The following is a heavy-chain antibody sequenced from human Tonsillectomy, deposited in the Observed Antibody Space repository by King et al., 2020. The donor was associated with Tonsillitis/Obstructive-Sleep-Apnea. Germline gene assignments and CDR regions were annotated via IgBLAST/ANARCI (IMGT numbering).Heavy chain of an antibody. V-gene: IGHV2-70*11. CDR2: IDWDDDK. Sequence: VTLKESGPALVKPTQTLTLTCTFSGFSLSTSGMCVNWIRQPPGKALEWLARIDWDDDKYYSTSLKTRLTISKAPSKNQVVLTMTNMDPVDTATYYWARIPGYSSSFNYMDVWGKGTTVTVSS. D-gene: IGHD6-6*01. CDR1: GFSLSTSGMC. CDR3: ARIPGYSSSFNYMDV. J-gene: IGHJ6*03.